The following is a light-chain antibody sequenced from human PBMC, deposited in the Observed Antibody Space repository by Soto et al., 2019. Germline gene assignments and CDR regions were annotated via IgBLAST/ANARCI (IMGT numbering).Light chain of an antibody. V-gene: IGKV1-17*01. CDR1: QSINNH. CDR3: LQHNRYPPT. Sequence: DIQITQSPSSLSGALGDTVTITCRASQSINNHLNWYQQAPGKAPKRVISAASSLQSGVPSRFRGSGSGTEFTLTISSLQPEDLETYYCLQHNRYPPTFGQGTKVDIK. CDR2: AAS. J-gene: IGKJ1*01.